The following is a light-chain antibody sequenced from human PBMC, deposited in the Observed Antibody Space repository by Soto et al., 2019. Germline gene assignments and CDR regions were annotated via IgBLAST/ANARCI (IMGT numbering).Light chain of an antibody. V-gene: IGLV3-25*02. CDR1: GLPNQY. CDR3: QSVDSSGAYYVV. J-gene: IGLJ2*01. Sequence: YELTQAPSVSVSPGQTATISCSGEGLPNQYASWYQQKPGQAPVVVIYKDKERPSGIPVRFSGSNSVTTVTLTISGVEADDEADYYCQSVDSSGAYYVVFGGGTQLTVL. CDR2: KDK.